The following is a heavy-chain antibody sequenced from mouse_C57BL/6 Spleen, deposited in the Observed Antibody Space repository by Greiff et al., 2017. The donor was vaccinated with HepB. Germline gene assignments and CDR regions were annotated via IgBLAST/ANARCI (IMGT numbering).Heavy chain of an antibody. J-gene: IGHJ2*01. CDR1: GYTFTSYW. V-gene: IGHV1-64*01. Sequence: QVQLQQSGAELVKPGASVKLSCKASGYTFTSYWMHWVKQRPGQGLEWIGMIHPNSGSTNYNEKFKSKATLTVDKSSSTAYMQLSSLTSEDSAVYYCARSSLLRSRYYFDYWGQGTTLTVSS. CDR3: ARSSLLRSRYYFDY. D-gene: IGHD1-2*01. CDR2: IHPNSGST.